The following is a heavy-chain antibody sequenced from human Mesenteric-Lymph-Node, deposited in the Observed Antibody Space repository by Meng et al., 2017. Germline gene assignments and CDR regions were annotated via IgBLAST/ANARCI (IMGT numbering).Heavy chain of an antibody. V-gene: IGHV3-30*18. CDR3: AKGASYSSGPYYFDY. CDR1: GFTFSSQV. Sequence: QVQLVESGGGVVQPGRSLRLSCASSGFTFSSQVMHWVRQAPGKGLEWVAVISDDGVDKLYTDSVKGRFTISRDNYKNTLYLQMNSLRIEDTAVFHCAKGASYSSGPYYFDYCGQGTLVTVSS. J-gene: IGHJ4*02. D-gene: IGHD6-19*01. CDR2: ISDDGVDK.